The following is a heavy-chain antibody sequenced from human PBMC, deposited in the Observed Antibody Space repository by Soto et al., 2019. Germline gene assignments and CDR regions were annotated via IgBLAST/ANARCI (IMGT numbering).Heavy chain of an antibody. CDR3: ARDPPDYHSAFDQ. CDR1: GDSVSSNTAA. J-gene: IGHJ4*02. V-gene: IGHV6-1*01. Sequence: PSQTLSLTCAISGDSVSSNTAAWSWIRQSPSRGLEWLGRTYYRSKWYCDYAVSLKSRITINPDTSKNQFSLQLNSVTPEDTAVYYCARDPPDYHSAFDQWGQGTLVTVSS. D-gene: IGHD3-10*01. CDR2: TYYRSKWYC.